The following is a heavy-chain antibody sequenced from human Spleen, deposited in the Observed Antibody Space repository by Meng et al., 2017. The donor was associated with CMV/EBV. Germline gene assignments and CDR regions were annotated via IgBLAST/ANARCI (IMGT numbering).Heavy chain of an antibody. V-gene: IGHV3-48*04. CDR3: ARTRYSSSWYTFDY. D-gene: IGHD6-13*01. J-gene: IGHJ4*02. CDR2: ISSDGDSE. Sequence: GGSLRLSCAASGFTFSSYWMSWVRQAPGKGLEWVSYISSDGDSEFYAYSVKGRFTISRDNAKNSMYLQMNSLRAEDTGVYYCARTRYSSSWYTFDYWGQGNLVTVSS. CDR1: GFTFSSYW.